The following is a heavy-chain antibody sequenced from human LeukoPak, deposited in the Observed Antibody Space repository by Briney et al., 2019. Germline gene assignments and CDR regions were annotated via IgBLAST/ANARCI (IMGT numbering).Heavy chain of an antibody. CDR1: GGSFSGYY. D-gene: IGHD2-15*01. Sequence: SETLSLTCAVYGGSFSGYYWSWIRQPPGKGLEWIGEINHSGSTNYNPSLKSRVTISVDTSKNQFSLKLSSVTAADTAVYYCARGWVVAALGSWGQGTLVTVSS. J-gene: IGHJ4*02. CDR3: ARGWVVAALGS. CDR2: INHSGST. V-gene: IGHV4-34*01.